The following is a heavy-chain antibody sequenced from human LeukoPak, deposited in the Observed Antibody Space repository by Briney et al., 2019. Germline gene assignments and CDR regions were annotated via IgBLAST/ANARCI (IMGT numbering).Heavy chain of an antibody. Sequence: LAGGSLRLSCAASGFTFSSYAMHWVRQAPGKGLEWVAVISYDGSNKYYADSVKGRFTISRDNSKNTLYLQMNSLRAEDTAVYYCAREGLLWFGPDAFDIWGQGTMVTVSS. CDR1: GFTFSSYA. D-gene: IGHD3-10*01. CDR2: ISYDGSNK. V-gene: IGHV3-30-3*01. J-gene: IGHJ3*02. CDR3: AREGLLWFGPDAFDI.